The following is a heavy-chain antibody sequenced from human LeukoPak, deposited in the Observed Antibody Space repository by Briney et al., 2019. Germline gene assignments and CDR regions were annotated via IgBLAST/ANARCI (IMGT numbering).Heavy chain of an antibody. J-gene: IGHJ6*03. V-gene: IGHV4-34*01. CDR1: GGSFSGYY. Sequence: SETLSLTCAVYGGSFSGYYWSWIRQPPGKGLEWIGEINPSGTTNYNPSLKGRVTISLDTSKNHFSLNLSSVTAADTAVYYCARPRKHDYYDMDVWGKGTTVTVSS. CDR3: ARPRKHDYYDMDV. CDR2: INPSGTT.